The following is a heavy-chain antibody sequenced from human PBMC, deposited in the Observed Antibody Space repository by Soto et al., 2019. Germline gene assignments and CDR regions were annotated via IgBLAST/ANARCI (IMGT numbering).Heavy chain of an antibody. CDR2: IGESGTPT. CDR3: ARYIPGVRYYGMDV. D-gene: IGHD2-2*01. J-gene: IGHJ6*02. CDR1: GFPFSRYA. V-gene: IGHV3-23*01. Sequence: PGGSLRLSCAASGFPFSRYAMKWVRQAPGKGLEWVSLIGESGTPTYYADSVKGRFTISRDNSGNTLFLEMYSLRAEDTAVYYCARYIPGVRYYGMDVWGQGTTVTVSS.